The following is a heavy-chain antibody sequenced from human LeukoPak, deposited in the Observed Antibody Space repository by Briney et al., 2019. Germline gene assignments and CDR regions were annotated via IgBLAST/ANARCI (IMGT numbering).Heavy chain of an antibody. J-gene: IGHJ4*02. CDR3: ATSPRSSPGY. CDR1: GFTFSSYE. Sequence: GGSLRLSCAASGFTFSSYEMNWVRQAPGKGLEWVANIKQDGSEKYYVDSVKGRFTISRDNAKNSLYLQMSSLRAEDTAVYYCATSPRSSPGYWGQGTLVTVSS. D-gene: IGHD6-13*01. V-gene: IGHV3-7*05. CDR2: IKQDGSEK.